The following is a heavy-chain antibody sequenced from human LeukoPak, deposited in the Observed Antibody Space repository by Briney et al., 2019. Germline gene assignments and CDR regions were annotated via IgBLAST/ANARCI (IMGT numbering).Heavy chain of an antibody. V-gene: IGHV4-31*03. CDR1: GGSISSGGYY. CDR2: IYYSGST. D-gene: IGHD3-22*01. J-gene: IGHJ4*02. CDR3: ARSPYYYDSSGYDY. Sequence: SETLSLTCTVSGGSISSGGYYWSWIRQRPGKGLEWIGYIYYSGSTYYNPSLKSRVTISVDTSKNQFSLELSSVTAADTAVYYCARSPYYYDSSGYDYWGQGTLVTVSS.